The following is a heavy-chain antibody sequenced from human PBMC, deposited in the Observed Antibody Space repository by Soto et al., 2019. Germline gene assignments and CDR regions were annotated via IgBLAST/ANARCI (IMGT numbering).Heavy chain of an antibody. D-gene: IGHD3-10*01. Sequence: PSETLSLTCTVSGGSISSYYWSWIRQPPGKGLEWIGYIYYSGSTNYNPSLKSRVTISVDTSKSQFSLKLSSVTAADTAVYYCASGGVTMVRGVIKASGMDVWGQGTTVTVSS. CDR2: IYYSGST. CDR3: ASGGVTMVRGVIKASGMDV. CDR1: GGSISSYY. J-gene: IGHJ6*02. V-gene: IGHV4-59*01.